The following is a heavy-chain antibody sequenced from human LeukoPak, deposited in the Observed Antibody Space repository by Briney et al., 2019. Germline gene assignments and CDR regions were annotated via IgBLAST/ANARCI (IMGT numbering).Heavy chain of an antibody. CDR2: VWYDGSNK. J-gene: IGHJ4*02. Sequence: PGGSLRLSCAASGSTFSRYALHWVRQAPGKGLEWVALVWYDGSNKYYADSVKGRFSISRDNSKNTLYLQMTSLRAEDRAVYYCARGDHGDYTKYYFDYWGQGTLVTVSS. D-gene: IGHD4-17*01. CDR3: ARGDHGDYTKYYFDY. CDR1: GSTFSRYA. V-gene: IGHV3-30*02.